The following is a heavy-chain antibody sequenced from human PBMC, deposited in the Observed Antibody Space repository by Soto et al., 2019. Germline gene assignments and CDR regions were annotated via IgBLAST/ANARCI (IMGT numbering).Heavy chain of an antibody. D-gene: IGHD1-26*01. CDR1: GFTFSSYA. J-gene: IGHJ4*02. CDR3: ARDNRGATGY. Sequence: GGSLRLSCAASGFTFSSYAMHWVRQAPGKGLEWVAVISYDGSNKYYADSVKGRFTISRDNSKNTLYLQMNSLRAEDTAVYYCARDNRGATGYWGQGTLVTVSS. V-gene: IGHV3-30-3*01. CDR2: ISYDGSNK.